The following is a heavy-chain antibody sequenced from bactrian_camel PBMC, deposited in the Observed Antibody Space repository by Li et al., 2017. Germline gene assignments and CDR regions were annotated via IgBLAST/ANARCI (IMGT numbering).Heavy chain of an antibody. D-gene: IGHD1*01. V-gene: IGHV3S9*01. CDR1: GDTIGRYC. Sequence: VQLVESGGGSVQVGGSLTLSCVASGDTIGRYCMGWFRQIPDREREGVAGIESDGSTSYADSVKGRFTISRDNAKNTVYLQMNYLRTEDTAMYYCSNGLDRDRWRTPGPGTQVTVSS. J-gene: IGHJ4*01. CDR2: IESDGST.